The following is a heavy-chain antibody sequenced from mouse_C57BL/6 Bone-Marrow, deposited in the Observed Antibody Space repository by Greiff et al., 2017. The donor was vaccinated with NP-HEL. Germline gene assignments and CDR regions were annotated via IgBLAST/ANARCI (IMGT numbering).Heavy chain of an antibody. V-gene: IGHV1-82*01. D-gene: IGHD1-1*01. CDR3: ARWSTTVVGHLDY. Sequence: QVQLKESGPELVKPGASVKISCKASGYAFSSSWMNWVKQRPGKGLEWIGRIYPGDGDTNYNGKFKGKATLTADKSSSTAYMQLSSLTSEDSAVYFCARWSTTVVGHLDYWGQGTTLTVSS. CDR1: GYAFSSSW. J-gene: IGHJ2*01. CDR2: IYPGDGDT.